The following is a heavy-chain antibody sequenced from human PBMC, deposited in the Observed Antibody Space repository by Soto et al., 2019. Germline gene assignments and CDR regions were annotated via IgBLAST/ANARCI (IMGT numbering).Heavy chain of an antibody. CDR2: VYYTGAT. V-gene: IGHV4-39*01. Sequence: QLQLQESGPGLVKPSETLSLTCTVSGDSLTTLSYYWGWVRHSPGKGLEYIGSVYYTGATYFSPSLKRRFTLPVDPSRNQFSLRLTSLTAADTAVYYWASTGGGWMTAINNNWFHPWGQGTLVFVSS. D-gene: IGHD2-21*02. CDR1: GDSLTTLSYY. CDR3: ASTGGGWMTAINNNWFHP. J-gene: IGHJ5*02.